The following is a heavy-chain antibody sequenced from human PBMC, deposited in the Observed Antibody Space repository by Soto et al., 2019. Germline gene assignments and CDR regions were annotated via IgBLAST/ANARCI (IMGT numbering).Heavy chain of an antibody. J-gene: IGHJ4*02. D-gene: IGHD3-9*01. CDR2: LTGSSGVT. CDR3: AKGGATYGLLTHDY. V-gene: IGHV3-23*01. CDR1: GFTFSNFA. Sequence: EVQLLESGGGLVQPGGSLRLSCVVSGFTFSNFAMSWVRQAPGKGLEWVSTLTGSSGVTYYADSVKGRFAISRDNSRNTLSLQMNSLTAEDTAVCYCAKGGATYGLLTHDYWGQGTRVTVSS.